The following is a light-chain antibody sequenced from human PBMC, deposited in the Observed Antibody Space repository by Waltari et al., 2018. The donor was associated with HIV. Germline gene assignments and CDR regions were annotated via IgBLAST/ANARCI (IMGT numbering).Light chain of an antibody. V-gene: IGKV4-1*01. CDR3: QQYYSTPPRT. J-gene: IGKJ1*01. CDR2: WAS. Sequence: DIVMTQSRDSLAVSLGERATINCKSSQNILYKSDNKNYLAWYQQKPGQPPKLLISWASARESGVPDRFSGSGSGTDFTLTISSLQAEDVAVYYCQQYYSTPPRTFGQGTKVEIK. CDR1: QNILYKSDNKNY.